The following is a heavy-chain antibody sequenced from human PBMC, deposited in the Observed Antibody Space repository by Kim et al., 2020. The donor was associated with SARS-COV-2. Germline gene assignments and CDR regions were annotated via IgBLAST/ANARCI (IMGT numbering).Heavy chain of an antibody. CDR3: ARGGWGGSSIAGAPSLFDY. CDR1: GGSFSGYY. J-gene: IGHJ4*02. V-gene: IGHV4-34*01. D-gene: IGHD1-26*01. CDR2: INHSGST. Sequence: SETLSLTCAVYGGSFSGYYWSWIRQPPGKGLEWIGEINHSGSTNYNPSLKSRVTISVDTSKNQFSLKLSSVTAADTAVYYCARGGWGGSSIAGAPSLFDYWGQGTLVTVSS.